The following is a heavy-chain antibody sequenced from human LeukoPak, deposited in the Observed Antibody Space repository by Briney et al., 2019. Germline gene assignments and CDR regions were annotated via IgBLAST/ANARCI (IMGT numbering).Heavy chain of an antibody. Sequence: SETLSLTCTVSGGSISSYYWSWIRQPPGKGLEWIGYISYSGSTNFNPSLKSRVTISVDTSKNQFSLKLSSVTAADTAVYYCATHLYYDILTGYYPVDYWGQGTLVTVSS. D-gene: IGHD3-9*01. J-gene: IGHJ4*02. CDR3: ATHLYYDILTGYYPVDY. V-gene: IGHV4-59*01. CDR1: GGSISSYY. CDR2: ISYSGST.